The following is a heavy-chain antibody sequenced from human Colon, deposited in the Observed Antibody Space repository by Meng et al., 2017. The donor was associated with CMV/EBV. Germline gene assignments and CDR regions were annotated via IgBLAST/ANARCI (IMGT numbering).Heavy chain of an antibody. CDR1: GVSVSSDRYY. J-gene: IGHJ5*02. Sequence: SETLSLTCTVSGVSVSSDRYYWTWIRQPPGKGLEWIGFIYHNGHTDYNPSLKSRVTISLDTSKNQFSLKLTSVISADSAFYFCAREASIPAPQGSMPWWFDPWGHGVLVTVSS. D-gene: IGHD2/OR15-2a*01. CDR2: IYHNGHT. V-gene: IGHV4-61*01. CDR3: AREASIPAPQGSMPWWFDP.